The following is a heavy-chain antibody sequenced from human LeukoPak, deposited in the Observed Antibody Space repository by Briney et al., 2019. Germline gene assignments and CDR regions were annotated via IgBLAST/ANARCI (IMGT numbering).Heavy chain of an antibody. V-gene: IGHV4-59*01. CDR3: ARDYSRDDAFDI. D-gene: IGHD2-21*01. CDR1: GGSISDFQ. CDR2: IYYSGST. Sequence: PSETLSLTCIVSGGSISDFQWTWLRQPPGKGLEWIGYIYYSGSTNYNPSLTSRVTISVDTSKNQFSLKLSSVTAADTAVYYCARDYSRDDAFDIWGQGTMVTVSS. J-gene: IGHJ3*02.